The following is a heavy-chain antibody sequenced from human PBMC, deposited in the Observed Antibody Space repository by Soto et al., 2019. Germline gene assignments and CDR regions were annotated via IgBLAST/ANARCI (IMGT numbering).Heavy chain of an antibody. CDR3: ARELNTDTSAYYSFAF. Sequence: GPEVKMPGASVKVSCKTSGYRLTAYGLAWLRQAPGQRPEWLGWVGTNNADTNYAQKFQDRVTMTTDRSTTTTYMELRSLRYDDTAVYYCARELNTDTSAYYSFAFWGQGTLVTVSS. J-gene: IGHJ4*02. CDR2: VGTNNADT. CDR1: GYRLTAYG. V-gene: IGHV1-18*01. D-gene: IGHD3-22*01.